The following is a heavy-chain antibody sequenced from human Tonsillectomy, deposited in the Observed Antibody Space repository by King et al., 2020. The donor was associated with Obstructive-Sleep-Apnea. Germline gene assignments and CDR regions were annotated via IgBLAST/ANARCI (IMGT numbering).Heavy chain of an antibody. J-gene: IGHJ4*02. Sequence: QLQESGPGLVKPSQTLSLICTVSGGSISSGDYYWSWIRQPPGKGLEWIGYIYYSGSTYYNPSLKSRVTISVDTSKNQFSLKLSSVTAADTAVYYCAREDSYGYGGGYYFDYWGQGTLVTVSS. D-gene: IGHD5-18*01. CDR3: AREDSYGYGGGYYFDY. CDR2: IYYSGST. CDR1: GGSISSGDYY. V-gene: IGHV4-30-4*01.